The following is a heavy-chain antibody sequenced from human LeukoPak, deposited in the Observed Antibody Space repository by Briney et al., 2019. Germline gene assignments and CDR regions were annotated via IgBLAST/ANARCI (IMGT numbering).Heavy chain of an antibody. D-gene: IGHD2-15*01. V-gene: IGHV4-34*01. CDR1: GGSFSGYY. Sequence: SETLSLTCAVYGGSFSGYYWSWIRQPPGKGLEWIGEINHSGSTNYNPSLKSRVTISVDTSKNQFSLKLSSVTAADTAVYYCARVAGCSGGSCYSRYFDYWGQGTLVTVSS. CDR3: ARVAGCSGGSCYSRYFDY. J-gene: IGHJ4*02. CDR2: INHSGST.